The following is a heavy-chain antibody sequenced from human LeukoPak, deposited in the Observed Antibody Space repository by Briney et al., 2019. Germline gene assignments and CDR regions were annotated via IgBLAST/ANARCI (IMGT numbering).Heavy chain of an antibody. J-gene: IGHJ6*02. CDR1: GFTFSSYG. CDR2: IWYDGSNK. D-gene: IGHD6-13*01. V-gene: IGHV3-33*01. Sequence: PGGSLRLSCAASGFTFSSYGMHWVRQAPGKGLEWVAVIWYDGSNKYYADSVKGRFTISRDNSKNTLYLQMNSLRAEDTAVYYCARAPGIAAEDYYYYGMDVWGQGTRSPSP. CDR3: ARAPGIAAEDYYYYGMDV.